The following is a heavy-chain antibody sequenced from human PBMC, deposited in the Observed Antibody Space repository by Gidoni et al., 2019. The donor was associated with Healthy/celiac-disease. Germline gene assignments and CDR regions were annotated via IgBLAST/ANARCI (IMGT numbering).Heavy chain of an antibody. J-gene: IGHJ4*02. V-gene: IGHV3-74*01. CDR1: GFTFSSYW. Sequence: GESGGGLVQPGGSLRLSCAASGFTFSSYWMHWVRQAPGKGLVWVSRINSDGSSTSYADSVKGRFTISRDNAKKTLYLQMNSLRAEDTAVYYCARGPYYYDSSGYYVYWGQGTLVTVSS. D-gene: IGHD3-22*01. CDR2: INSDGSST. CDR3: ARGPYYYDSSGYYVY.